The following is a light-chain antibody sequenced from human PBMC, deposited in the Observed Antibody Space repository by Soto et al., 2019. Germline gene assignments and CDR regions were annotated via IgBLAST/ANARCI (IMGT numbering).Light chain of an antibody. Sequence: EIVLTQSPGTLSLSPGERATLFCRASQTITTSQLAWYQQKPGQAPRVLTFGASNRATGIPDRFSGSVSGTDFTLIISRLEPEDFAMYYCQQYAGSPRTFGQGTKVDI. CDR2: GAS. V-gene: IGKV3-20*01. CDR3: QQYAGSPRT. J-gene: IGKJ1*01. CDR1: QTITTSQ.